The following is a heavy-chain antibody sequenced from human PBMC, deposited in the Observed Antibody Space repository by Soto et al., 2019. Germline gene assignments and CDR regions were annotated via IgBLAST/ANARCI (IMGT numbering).Heavy chain of an antibody. J-gene: IGHJ6*03. CDR3: ARAVAAMSFNYYCDYMDV. CDR1: GGTFSSYT. D-gene: IGHD2-15*01. Sequence: SVKVSCKASGGTFSSYTISWVRQAPGQGLEWMGRIIPILGIANYAQKFQGRVTITADKSTSTAYMELSSLRSEDTAVYYCARAVAAMSFNYYCDYMDVWGKGTTVTVSS. CDR2: IIPILGIA. V-gene: IGHV1-69*02.